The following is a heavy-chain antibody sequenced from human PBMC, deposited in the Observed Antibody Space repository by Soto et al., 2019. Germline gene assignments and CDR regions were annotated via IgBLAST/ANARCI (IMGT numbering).Heavy chain of an antibody. CDR1: GYTFTTYD. V-gene: IGHV1-8*01. CDR2: MNPNSGNT. Sequence: QVQLVQSGAEVKRPGASVKVSCKASGYTFTTYDINWVRQATGQGLEWMGWMNPNSGNTGYAQKFQGRATMTSNSSISTVYMGLSSLRSEDTAVYYCARDRGYCSGGSCYLGWFDPWGQGTLVTVSS. CDR3: ARDRGYCSGGSCYLGWFDP. D-gene: IGHD2-15*01. J-gene: IGHJ5*02.